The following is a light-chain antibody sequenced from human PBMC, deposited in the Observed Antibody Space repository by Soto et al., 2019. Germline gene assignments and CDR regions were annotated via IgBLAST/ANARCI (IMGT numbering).Light chain of an antibody. J-gene: IGKJ4*01. V-gene: IGKV3-15*01. CDR2: GAS. CDR3: QQYIRWPLT. Sequence: EIVMTQSPATLSVSPGERATLSCRASQSLSSNLAWYQQKPGQAPRLLIYGASTRATGTPARFSGSGSGTEFTLTISSLQSEDFAVYYCQQYIRWPLTFGGGTKVDI. CDR1: QSLSSN.